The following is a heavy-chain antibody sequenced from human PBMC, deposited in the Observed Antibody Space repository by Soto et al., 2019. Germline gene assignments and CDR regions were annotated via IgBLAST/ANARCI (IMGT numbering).Heavy chain of an antibody. D-gene: IGHD3-3*01. CDR3: ASLRLSYDFWSGYSYGMDV. Sequence: ASVKVSCKASGYTFTGYYMHWVRQAPGQGLEWMGWINPNSGGTNYAQKFQGRVTMTRDTSISTAYMELSRLRSDDTAVYYCASLRLSYDFWSGYSYGMDVWGQGTPVTVSS. V-gene: IGHV1-2*02. CDR2: INPNSGGT. CDR1: GYTFTGYY. J-gene: IGHJ6*02.